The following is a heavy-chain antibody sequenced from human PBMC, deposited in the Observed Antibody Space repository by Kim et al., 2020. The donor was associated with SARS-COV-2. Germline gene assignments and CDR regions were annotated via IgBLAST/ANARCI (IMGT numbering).Heavy chain of an antibody. Sequence: CADSGKGRFTISRDKSKTTVFLQMSSLRAEDTAIYYCATSRGYTYGYDYWGQGTLVTVSS. J-gene: IGHJ4*02. CDR3: ATSRGYTYGYDY. D-gene: IGHD5-18*01. V-gene: IGHV3-53*01.